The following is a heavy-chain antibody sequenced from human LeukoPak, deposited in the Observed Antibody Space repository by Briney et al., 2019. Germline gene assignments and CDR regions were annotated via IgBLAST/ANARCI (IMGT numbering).Heavy chain of an antibody. D-gene: IGHD3-10*01. J-gene: IGHJ4*02. CDR1: GYTFTGYY. V-gene: IGHV1-2*04. CDR3: ARAERYYYGSGSYYLDY. CDR2: INPNSGGT. Sequence: ASVKVSCKASGYTFTGYYMHWVRQAPGPGLEWMGWINPNSGGTNYAQKFQGWVTMTRDTSISTAYMELSRLRSDDTAVYYCARAERYYYGSGSYYLDYWGQGTLVTVSS.